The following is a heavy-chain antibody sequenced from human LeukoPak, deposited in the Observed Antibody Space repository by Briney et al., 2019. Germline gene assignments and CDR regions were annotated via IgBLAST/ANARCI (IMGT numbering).Heavy chain of an antibody. J-gene: IGHJ4*02. V-gene: IGHV3-7*05. D-gene: IGHD2/OR15-2a*01. Sequence: GGSLRLSCAASGFTFSDYWMGWVRQAPGRGLEWVANIKQDGSEKYYGESVRGRLTISRDNAKNSLFLQMNSLRAEDTAVYYCATHAAQYSTFDYWGQGTLVTVSS. CDR3: ATHAAQYSTFDY. CDR1: GFTFSDYW. CDR2: IKQDGSEK.